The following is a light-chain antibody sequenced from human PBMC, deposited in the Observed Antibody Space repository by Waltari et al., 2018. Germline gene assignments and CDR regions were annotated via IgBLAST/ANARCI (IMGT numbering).Light chain of an antibody. CDR1: QNLNSW. V-gene: IGKV1-5*03. CDR2: KAS. Sequence: DIQMTQSPSTLSASVGDRVTITCRASQNLNSWLAWYQQKPGKAPKLLIYKASSLETGVPSRFSGSESGTEFTLTINSLQTEDFAVYYCQQYNNWPLYTFGQGTKLEIK. CDR3: QQYNNWPLYT. J-gene: IGKJ2*01.